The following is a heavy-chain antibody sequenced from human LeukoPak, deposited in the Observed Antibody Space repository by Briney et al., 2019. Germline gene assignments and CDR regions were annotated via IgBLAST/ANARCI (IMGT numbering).Heavy chain of an antibody. CDR3: ARVWLDYYGPDY. D-gene: IGHD3-10*01. Sequence: GGSLRLSCAASGFTFSSYAMHWVRQAPGKGLEWVAVISYDGSNKYYADSVKGRFTISRDNAKNSLYLQMNSLRAEDTAVYYCARVWLDYYGPDYWGQGTLVTVSS. V-gene: IGHV3-30*04. CDR1: GFTFSSYA. J-gene: IGHJ4*02. CDR2: ISYDGSNK.